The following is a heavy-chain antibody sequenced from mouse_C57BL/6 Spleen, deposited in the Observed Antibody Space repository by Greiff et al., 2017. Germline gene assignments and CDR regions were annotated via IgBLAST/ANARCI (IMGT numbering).Heavy chain of an antibody. D-gene: IGHD1-1*01. V-gene: IGHV1-26*01. Sequence: EVQLHQSGPELVKPGASVKISCKASGYTFTDYYMNWVKQSHGKSLEWIGDINPNNGGTSYNQKFKGKATLTVDKSSSTAYMELRSLTSEDSAVYYCARASLAITTVDGFAYWGQGTLVTVSA. J-gene: IGHJ3*01. CDR3: ARASLAITTVDGFAY. CDR1: GYTFTDYY. CDR2: INPNNGGT.